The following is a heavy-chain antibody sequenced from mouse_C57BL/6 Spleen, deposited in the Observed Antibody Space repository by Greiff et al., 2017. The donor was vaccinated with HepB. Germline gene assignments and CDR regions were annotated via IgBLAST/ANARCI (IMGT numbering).Heavy chain of an antibody. D-gene: IGHD1-1*01. Sequence: VKLQQPGAELVKPGASVKMSCKASGYTFTSYWITWVKQRPGQGLEWIGDIYPGSGSTNYNEKFKSKATLTVDTSSSTAYMQLSSLTSEDSAVYYCARGRGYYADYFDYWGQGTTLTVSS. V-gene: IGHV1-55*01. CDR3: ARGRGYYADYFDY. CDR1: GYTFTSYW. CDR2: IYPGSGST. J-gene: IGHJ2*01.